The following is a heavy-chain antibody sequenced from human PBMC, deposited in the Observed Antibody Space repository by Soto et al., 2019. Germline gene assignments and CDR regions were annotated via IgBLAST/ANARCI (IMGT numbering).Heavy chain of an antibody. CDR2: MNPSTGNT. V-gene: IGHV1-8*01. Sequence: QVQLVQSGAEVKKPGASVKVSCKASGYTFTSYDISWVRQATGQGLEWMGWMNPSTGNTDSAEKFQGRLTMTRNTSISTVYMELSSLSFEDTAVYYCAIGRIIVAGGFDPWGQGTLVTVSS. CDR3: AIGRIIVAGGFDP. CDR1: GYTFTSYD. J-gene: IGHJ5*02. D-gene: IGHD6-19*01.